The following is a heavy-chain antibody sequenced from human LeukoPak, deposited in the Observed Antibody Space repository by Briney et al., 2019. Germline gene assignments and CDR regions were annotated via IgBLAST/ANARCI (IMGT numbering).Heavy chain of an antibody. CDR2: IYYSGST. J-gene: IGHJ5*02. D-gene: IGHD6-19*01. Sequence: SETLSLTCTVSGGSISSYYRSWIRQPPGKGLEWIGYIYYSGSTNYNPSLKSRVTISVDTSKNQFSLKLSSVTAADTAVYYCARQVAVAGTSWFDPWGQGTLVTVSS. CDR1: GGSISSYY. V-gene: IGHV4-59*08. CDR3: ARQVAVAGTSWFDP.